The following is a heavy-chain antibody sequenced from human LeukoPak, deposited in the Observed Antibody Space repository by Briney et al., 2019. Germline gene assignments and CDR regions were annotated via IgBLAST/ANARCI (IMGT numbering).Heavy chain of an antibody. D-gene: IGHD5-12*01. V-gene: IGHV3-21*01. Sequence: GGSLRLSCAASGFTFSSYSMNWVRQAPGKGLEWVSSISSSSSYIYYADSVKGRFTISRDNAKNSLYLQMNSLRAEDTAVYYCARDPPDIVATINRFDYWGQGTLVTVSS. CDR3: ARDPPDIVATINRFDY. J-gene: IGHJ4*02. CDR1: GFTFSSYS. CDR2: ISSSSSYI.